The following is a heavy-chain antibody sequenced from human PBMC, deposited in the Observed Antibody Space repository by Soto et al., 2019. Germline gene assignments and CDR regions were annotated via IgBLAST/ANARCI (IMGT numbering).Heavy chain of an antibody. CDR2: MSSDGSKK. CDR3: ARVGVTTAVNYGPAP. Sequence: QVQLVESGGGVVQPGRSLRLSCAASGFTFSSNAMHWVRQAPGKGLEWVAVMSSDGSKKFYADSVKGRFSISRDNSKNPLSLKRESRSAEDRLVYYGARVGVTTAVNYGPAPGGKETLVPAPS. V-gene: IGHV3-30-3*01. J-gene: IGHJ5*02. D-gene: IGHD1-7*01. CDR1: GFTFSSNA.